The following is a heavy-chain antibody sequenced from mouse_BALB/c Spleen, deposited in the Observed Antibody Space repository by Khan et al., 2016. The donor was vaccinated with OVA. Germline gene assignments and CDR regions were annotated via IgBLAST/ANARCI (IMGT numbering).Heavy chain of an antibody. D-gene: IGHD3-1*01. V-gene: IGHV1-77*01. Sequence: QVQLKQSGAELARPGASVKLSCKASGYTFTDFYINWMRQRTGQGLEWIGHIFPGNDNTYYNEIFSAKATLTADKSSSTAFMHLSSLTSEDSAVYFCSRSGLGSCAFWGQGTLVTVTT. CDR2: IFPGNDNT. CDR3: SRSGLGSCAF. CDR1: GYTFTDFY. J-gene: IGHJ3*01.